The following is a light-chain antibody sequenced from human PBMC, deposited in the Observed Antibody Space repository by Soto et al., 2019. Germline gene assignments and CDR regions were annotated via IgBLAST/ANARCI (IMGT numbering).Light chain of an antibody. CDR2: EVY. CDR1: STDIGAYNF. J-gene: IGLJ2*01. Sequence: QSALTQPPSASGSPGQSVTISCTGTSTDIGAYNFVSWYQQHPGKAPTLLIYEVYKRPSGVPDRFSGSKSGNTASLTVSGLQGDDEADYYCTSFASNKDPCVVFGGGTKLTVL. CDR3: TSFASNKDPCVV. V-gene: IGLV2-8*01.